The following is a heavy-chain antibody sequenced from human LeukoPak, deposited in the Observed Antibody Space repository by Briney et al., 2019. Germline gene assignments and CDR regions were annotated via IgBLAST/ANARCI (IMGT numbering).Heavy chain of an antibody. CDR3: AKRGGRDYDILTASY. CDR2: ISGSGGST. V-gene: IGHV3-23*01. J-gene: IGHJ4*02. D-gene: IGHD3-9*01. Sequence: PGGSLRLSCXASGXTFSSYAMSWVRQAPGKGLEWVSAISGSGGSTYYADSVKGRFTISRDNSKNTLYLQMNSLRAEDTAVYYCAKRGGRDYDILTASYWGQGTLVTVSS. CDR1: GXTFSSYA.